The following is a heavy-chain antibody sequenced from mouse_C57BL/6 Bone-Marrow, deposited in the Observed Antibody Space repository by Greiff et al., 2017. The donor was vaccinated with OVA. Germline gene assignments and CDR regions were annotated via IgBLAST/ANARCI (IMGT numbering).Heavy chain of an antibody. J-gene: IGHJ3*01. V-gene: IGHV5-9*04. CDR2: ISGGGGNT. CDR3: ARGPYGNPAWCAY. Sequence: EVQLQQSGGGLVKPGGSLKLSCAASGFTFSSYTMSWVRQTPEKRLEWVATISGGGGNTYYPDSVKGRFTISRDNAKNTLYLQMSSLRSEDTALYYCARGPYGNPAWCAYWGQGTLVTVSA. D-gene: IGHD2-1*01. CDR1: GFTFSSYT.